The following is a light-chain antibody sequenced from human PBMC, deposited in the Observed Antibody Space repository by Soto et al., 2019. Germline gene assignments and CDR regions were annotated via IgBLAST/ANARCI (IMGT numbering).Light chain of an antibody. V-gene: IGKV3-15*01. CDR3: QQYKNWPT. Sequence: EIVMTQSPATLSVSPGERATFSCRASQSVSSNLAWYQQKLGQAPRLLIYGASNRATGIPARLSGSESGTEFPLTNSSLQSEDCAVYYCQQYKNWPTFGQGTKVEIK. J-gene: IGKJ1*01. CDR1: QSVSSN. CDR2: GAS.